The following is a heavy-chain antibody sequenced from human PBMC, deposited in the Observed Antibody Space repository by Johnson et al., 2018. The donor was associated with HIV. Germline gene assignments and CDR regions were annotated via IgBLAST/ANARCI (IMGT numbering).Heavy chain of an antibody. CDR2: ISGSGGTT. CDR1: GFTFSSYA. V-gene: IGHV3-23*04. D-gene: IGHD1-26*01. CDR3: ARVRSGRENVFDI. J-gene: IGHJ3*02. Sequence: EVHLVESGGGLVQPWGSLRLSCAASGFTFSSYAMSWVRQAPGKGLEWVSSISGSGGTTYYADSVKGRFTISRDNSKNTLYLQMNSLRAEDTAVYYCARVRSGRENVFDIWGQGTMVTVSS.